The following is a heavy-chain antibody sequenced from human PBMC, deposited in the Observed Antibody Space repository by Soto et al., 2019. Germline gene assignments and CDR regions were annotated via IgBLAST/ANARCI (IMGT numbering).Heavy chain of an antibody. CDR2: ISHSGST. J-gene: IGHJ5*02. D-gene: IGHD2-15*01. CDR1: GGSLSGYY. V-gene: IGHV4-34*01. CDR3: ARDERLHVFFRKNWFDP. Sequence: QVQLQQWGAGLLKPSETLSLTCAVYGGSLSGYYWSWIRQPPGKGLEWIGEISHSGSTNYNPTLKSRVTISIDMSKNQFSLKVSSVTAADTAVYYCARDERLHVFFRKNWFDPWGQGTLVTVSS.